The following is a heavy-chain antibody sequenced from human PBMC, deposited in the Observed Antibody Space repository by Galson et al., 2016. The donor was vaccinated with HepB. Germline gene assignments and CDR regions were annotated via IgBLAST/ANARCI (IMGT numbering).Heavy chain of an antibody. J-gene: IGHJ6*02. Sequence: SLRLSCAASGFNFSHYGMHWVRQAPGKGLEWVSSISATGTYITYADSVKGRVTISRDNANKSVFLQMNSLRAEDTAIYYCARDRYSSDGMDVWGQGTTVTVSS. V-gene: IGHV3-21*01. CDR1: GFNFSHYG. D-gene: IGHD6-19*01. CDR2: ISATGTYI. CDR3: ARDRYSSDGMDV.